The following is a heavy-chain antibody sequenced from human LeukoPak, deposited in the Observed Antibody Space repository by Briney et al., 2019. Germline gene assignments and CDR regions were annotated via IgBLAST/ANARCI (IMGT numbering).Heavy chain of an antibody. V-gene: IGHV3-23*01. J-gene: IGHJ5*02. CDR2: ISGSGGST. CDR3: AKAQGWNYENWFDP. D-gene: IGHD1-7*01. Sequence: GGSLRLSCAASGFTFSSYAMSWVRQAPGKGLEWVSAISGSGGSTYYADSVKGRLTISRDNSKNTLYLQMNSLRAEDTAVYYCAKAQGWNYENWFDPWGQGTLVTVSS. CDR1: GFTFSSYA.